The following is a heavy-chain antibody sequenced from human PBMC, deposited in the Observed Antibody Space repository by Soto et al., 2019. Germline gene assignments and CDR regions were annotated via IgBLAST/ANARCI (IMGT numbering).Heavy chain of an antibody. CDR3: AIGDDFWGGMDV. CDR1: GYTFTSYA. D-gene: IGHD3-3*01. V-gene: IGHV1-3*05. Sequence: QVQLVQSGAEEKKPGASVKVSCKASGYTFTSYAMHWVRQAPGQRLEWMGWINAGNGNTKYSQKFQGRVTITRDTAAGTVYMELLSLRSEDTAVYYCAIGDDFWGGMDVWGQGTTVTVSS. CDR2: INAGNGNT. J-gene: IGHJ6*02.